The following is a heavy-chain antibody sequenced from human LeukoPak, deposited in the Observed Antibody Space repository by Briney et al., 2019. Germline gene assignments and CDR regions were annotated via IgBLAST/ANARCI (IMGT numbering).Heavy chain of an antibody. CDR3: ARDPVGAPLLRYYFDY. V-gene: IGHV1-69*04. D-gene: IGHD1-26*01. CDR1: GYTFTGYY. J-gene: IGHJ4*02. Sequence: ASVKVSCKASGYTFTGYYLHWVRQAPGQGLEWMGRIIPILGIANYAQKFQGRVTITADKSTSTAYMELSSLRSEDTAVYYCARDPVGAPLLRYYFDYWGQGTLVTVSS. CDR2: IIPILGIA.